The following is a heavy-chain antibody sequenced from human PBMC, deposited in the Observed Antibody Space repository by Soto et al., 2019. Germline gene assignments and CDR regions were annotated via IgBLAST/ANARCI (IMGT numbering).Heavy chain of an antibody. V-gene: IGHV3-11*01. J-gene: IGHJ1*01. CDR2: ISSSGSTI. Sequence: PGGSLRLSCAASGFTFSDYYMSWIRQAPGKGLEWVSYISSSGSTIYYADSVKGRFTISRDNAKNSLYLQMNSLRAEDTAVYYCARIVDDYYDSSGYPDHWGQGTLVTVSS. CDR1: GFTFSDYY. D-gene: IGHD3-22*01. CDR3: ARIVDDYYDSSGYPDH.